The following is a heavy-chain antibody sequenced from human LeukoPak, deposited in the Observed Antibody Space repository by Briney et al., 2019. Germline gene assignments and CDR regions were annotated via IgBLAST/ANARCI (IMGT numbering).Heavy chain of an antibody. Sequence: GGSLRLSCAASGFTFSSYSMNWVRQAPGKGLEWVSSISSSSSYIYYADSVKGRFTISRDNAKNSLYLQMNSLRAEDTAVYYCAREMGGTNWFDPWGQGTLVTVSS. V-gene: IGHV3-21*01. CDR1: GFTFSSYS. CDR2: ISSSSSYI. CDR3: AREMGGTNWFDP. D-gene: IGHD2-15*01. J-gene: IGHJ5*02.